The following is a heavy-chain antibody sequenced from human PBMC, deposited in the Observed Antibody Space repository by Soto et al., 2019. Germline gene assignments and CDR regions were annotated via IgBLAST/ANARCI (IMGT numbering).Heavy chain of an antibody. V-gene: IGHV3-30*18. D-gene: IGHD3-3*01. J-gene: IGHJ6*02. CDR2: ISYDGSNK. CDR1: GFTFSSYG. CDR3: AKDPLRFLEWSNYYGMDV. Sequence: LRLSCAASGFTFSSYGMHWVRQAPGKGLEWVAVISYDGSNKYYADSVKGRFTISRDNSKNTLYLQMNSLRAEDTAVYYCAKDPLRFLEWSNYYGMDVWGQGTTVTVSS.